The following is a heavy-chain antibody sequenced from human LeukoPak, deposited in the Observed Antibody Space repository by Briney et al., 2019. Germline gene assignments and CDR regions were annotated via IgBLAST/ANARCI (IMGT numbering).Heavy chain of an antibody. CDR1: GGSISSSSYY. CDR2: IYYSGST. D-gene: IGHD3-10*01. CDR3: ARPDYYGSGDGSFDY. J-gene: IGHJ4*02. V-gene: IGHV4-39*01. Sequence: SETLSLTCTVSGGSISSSSYYWGWIRQPPGKGLEWIGSIYYSGSTYYNPSLKSRVTISVDTSKNQFSLKLSSVTAADTAVYYCARPDYYGSGDGSFDYWGQGTLVTVSS.